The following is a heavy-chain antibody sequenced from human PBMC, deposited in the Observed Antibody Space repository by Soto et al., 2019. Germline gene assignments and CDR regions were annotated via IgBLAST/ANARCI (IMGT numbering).Heavy chain of an antibody. CDR2: IYYSGST. V-gene: IGHV4-31*03. J-gene: IGHJ5*02. D-gene: IGHD2-15*01. CDR1: GGSISSGGYY. Sequence: QVQLQESGPGLVKPSQTLSLTCTVSGGSISSGGYYWSWIRQHPGKGLEWIGYIYYSGSTYYNPSLKSRVTISVDTSKNQFSLKRSSVTAADTAVYYWARGTNPLCSGGSCYFYWFDPWGQGTLVTVSS. CDR3: ARGTNPLCSGGSCYFYWFDP.